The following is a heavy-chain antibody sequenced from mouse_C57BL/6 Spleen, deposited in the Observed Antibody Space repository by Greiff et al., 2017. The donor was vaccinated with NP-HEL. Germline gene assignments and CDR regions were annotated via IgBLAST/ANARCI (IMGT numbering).Heavy chain of an antibody. CDR1: GFNITDDY. D-gene: IGHD2-3*01. J-gene: IGHJ2*01. V-gene: IGHV14-4*01. CDR2: IDPEDGAT. Sequence: VQLQQSGAELVRPGASVKLSCTASGFNITDDYMHWVQQSPEQGLEWIGWIDPEDGATEYASKFQGKATITADTSSNTAYLQLSSLTSEDTAVYYCTTDGNYFDYWGQGTTLTVSS. CDR3: TTDGNYFDY.